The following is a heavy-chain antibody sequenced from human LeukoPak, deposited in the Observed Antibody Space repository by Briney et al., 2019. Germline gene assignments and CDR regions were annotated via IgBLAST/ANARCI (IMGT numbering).Heavy chain of an antibody. CDR3: ARSSNGTTYYYYYYGMDV. J-gene: IGHJ6*02. Sequence: SVKVSCKASGGTFSSYAISWVRQAPGQGLEWMGGIIPIFGTANYAQKFQGRVTITADESTSTAYMELSSLRSEDTAVYYCARSSNGTTYYYYYYGMDVWGQGTTVTVSS. CDR2: IIPIFGTA. CDR1: GGTFSSYA. D-gene: IGHD1-1*01. V-gene: IGHV1-69*01.